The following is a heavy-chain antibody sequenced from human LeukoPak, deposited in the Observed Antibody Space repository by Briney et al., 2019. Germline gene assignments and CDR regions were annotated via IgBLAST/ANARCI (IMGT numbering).Heavy chain of an antibody. J-gene: IGHJ4*02. CDR1: GFTFPRHA. CDR3: AQEHFDTSGYYSRFDN. CDR2: SAGSGGST. Sequence: GGSLRLSCAAAGFTFPRHAMSWVRQAPGKGLEWVASSAGSGGSTYYADSVKGRFTISRDNSQNTVYLHMNSLRADDTAVYYCAQEHFDTSGYYSRFDNWGQGILVTVSS. V-gene: IGHV3-23*01. D-gene: IGHD3-22*01.